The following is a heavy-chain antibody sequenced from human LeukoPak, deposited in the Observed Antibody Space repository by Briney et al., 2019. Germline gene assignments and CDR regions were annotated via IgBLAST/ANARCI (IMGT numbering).Heavy chain of an antibody. V-gene: IGHV4-39*07. CDR2: IYYSGST. J-gene: IGHJ6*03. CDR3: ARGPMVYYMDV. D-gene: IGHD3-10*01. Sequence: KPSETLSLTCTVSGGSISSSSYYWGWIRQPPGKGLEWIGSIYYSGSTYYNPSLKSRVTISVDTSKNQFSLKLSSVTAADTAVYYCARGPMVYYMDVWGKGTTVTVSS. CDR1: GGSISSSSYY.